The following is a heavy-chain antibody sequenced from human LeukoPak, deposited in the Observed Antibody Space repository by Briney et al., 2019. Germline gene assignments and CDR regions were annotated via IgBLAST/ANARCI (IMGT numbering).Heavy chain of an antibody. Sequence: ASVTVSCKASGYTFTSYYKHWVRQAPGQELEWMEIINPSGGSTSYAQKFQGRVTMTRDTSTSTVYMELSSLRSEDTAVYYCARDGEYGDPRYYFDYWGQGTLVTVSS. CDR1: GYTFTSYY. J-gene: IGHJ4*02. CDR2: INPSGGST. CDR3: ARDGEYGDPRYYFDY. D-gene: IGHD4-17*01. V-gene: IGHV1-46*01.